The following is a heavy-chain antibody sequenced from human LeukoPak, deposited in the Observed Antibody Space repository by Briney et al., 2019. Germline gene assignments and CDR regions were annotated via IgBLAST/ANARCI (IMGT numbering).Heavy chain of an antibody. CDR3: ARDPSLYSSSWYYFDY. D-gene: IGHD6-13*01. V-gene: IGHV1-69*13. CDR2: IFPIFGTA. CDR1: GGSFSSYA. J-gene: IGHJ4*02. Sequence: SSVKVSYQCSGGSFSSYAIGWLRQAPGQGLEWMGGIFPIFGTANYAQKLQGRVTIAADESTSTAYMELSSLRSEDTAVYYCARDPSLYSSSWYYFDYWGQGTLVTVSS.